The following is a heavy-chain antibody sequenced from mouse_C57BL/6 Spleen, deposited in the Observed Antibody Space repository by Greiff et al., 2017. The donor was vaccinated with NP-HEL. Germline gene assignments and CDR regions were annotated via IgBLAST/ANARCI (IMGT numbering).Heavy chain of an antibody. J-gene: IGHJ2*01. CDR1: GYTFTSYW. CDR3: ARLTGTRDYFDY. CDR2: IDPSDSYT. D-gene: IGHD4-1*01. Sequence: QVQLQQPGAELVKPGASVKLSCKASGYTFTSYWMQWVKQRPGQGLEWIGEIDPSDSYTNYNQKFKGKATLTVDTSSSTAYMQLSSLTSEDSAVYYCARLTGTRDYFDYWGQGTTLTVSS. V-gene: IGHV1-50*01.